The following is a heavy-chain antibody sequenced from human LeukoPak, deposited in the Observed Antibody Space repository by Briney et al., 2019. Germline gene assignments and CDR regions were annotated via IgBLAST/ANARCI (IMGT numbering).Heavy chain of an antibody. CDR3: ARVGDYGSGSYWINAFDI. D-gene: IGHD3-10*01. CDR2: ISSSSSYI. J-gene: IGHJ3*02. V-gene: IGHV3-21*01. Sequence: PGGSLRLSCAASGFTFSSYSMNWVRQAPGKGLEWVSSISSSSSYIYYADSVKGRFTISRDNAKNSLYLQMNSLRAEDTAVYYCARVGDYGSGSYWINAFDIWGQGTVVTVSS. CDR1: GFTFSSYS.